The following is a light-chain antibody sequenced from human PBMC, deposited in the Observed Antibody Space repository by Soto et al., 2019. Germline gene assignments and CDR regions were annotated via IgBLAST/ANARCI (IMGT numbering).Light chain of an antibody. Sequence: QSVLTQPASVSGPPGQSITISCTGTSSDVGGYDYVSWYQHHPGKAPKVMIYEVSNRPSGVSNRFSGSKSGNTASLTISGLQAEDEADYYCTSYTSTTTRVFGTGTKVTVL. V-gene: IGLV2-14*01. J-gene: IGLJ1*01. CDR3: TSYTSTTTRV. CDR1: SSDVGGYDY. CDR2: EVS.